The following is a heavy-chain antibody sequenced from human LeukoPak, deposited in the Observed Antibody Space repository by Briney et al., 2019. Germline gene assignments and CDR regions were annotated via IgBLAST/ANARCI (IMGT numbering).Heavy chain of an antibody. D-gene: IGHD3-3*01. J-gene: IGHJ4*02. CDR2: IYPGDSDT. V-gene: IGHV5-51*01. CDR1: GYSFTSYW. CDR3: ATFPGYDFWSGYHYFDK. Sequence: KPGESLKISCKGSGYSFTSYWIGWVRQMPGKGLEWMGIIYPGDSDTRYSPSFQGQVTISADTSISTAYLQWRSLKASDTAMYYCATFPGYDFWSGYHYFDKWGQGTLVTVSS.